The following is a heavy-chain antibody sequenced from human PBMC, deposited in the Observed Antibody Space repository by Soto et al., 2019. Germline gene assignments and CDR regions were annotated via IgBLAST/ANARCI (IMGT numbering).Heavy chain of an antibody. CDR1: GFIFSNYG. CDR2: IWYDGSNK. Sequence: QVQLVESGGGVVQPGRSLRLSCAASGFIFSNYGMHWVRQAPGKGLEWVALIWYDGSNKYYADSVKGRFTISRDNSKTTLYLQMNTCRADDTALYYCARDLGWAGYGYFDKCGQGSLVTVSS. CDR3: ARDLGWAGYGYFDK. V-gene: IGHV3-33*01. J-gene: IGHJ4*02. D-gene: IGHD5-12*01.